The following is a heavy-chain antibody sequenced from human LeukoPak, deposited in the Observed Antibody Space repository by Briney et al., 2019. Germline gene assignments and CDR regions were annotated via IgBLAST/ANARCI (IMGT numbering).Heavy chain of an antibody. J-gene: IGHJ4*02. D-gene: IGHD3-22*01. Sequence: SETLSLACAVYGGSFSGYYWSWIRQPPGKGLEWIGEINHSGSTNYNPSLKSRVTISVDTSKNQFSLKLSSVTAADTAVYYCARGQDYYDSSGYPWGQGTLVTVSS. CDR3: ARGQDYYDSSGYP. V-gene: IGHV4-34*01. CDR2: INHSGST. CDR1: GGSFSGYY.